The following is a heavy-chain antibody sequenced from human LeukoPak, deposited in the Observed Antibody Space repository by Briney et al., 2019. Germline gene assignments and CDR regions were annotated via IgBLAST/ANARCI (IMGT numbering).Heavy chain of an antibody. D-gene: IGHD2-21*01. CDR1: GFTFSNYE. J-gene: IGHJ4*02. CDR2: ISGSGRTI. V-gene: IGHV3-48*03. CDR3: ANVVGGY. Sequence: PGGSLRLSCAASGFTFSNYEMNWVRQAPRKGLEWLSYISGSGRTIYYADSVKGRFTISRDNAKNSLYLRMNSLRAEDTAVYYCANVVGGYWGQGTLVTVSS.